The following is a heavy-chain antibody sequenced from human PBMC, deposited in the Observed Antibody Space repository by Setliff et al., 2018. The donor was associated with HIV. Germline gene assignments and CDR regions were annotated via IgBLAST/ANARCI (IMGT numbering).Heavy chain of an antibody. J-gene: IGHJ4*02. CDR3: ARAARYSSSWYKRGYYFDY. V-gene: IGHV4-4*09. CDR2: IYTSGST. Sequence: KPSETLSLTCTVSGGSISSYYWSWIRQPPGKGLEWIGYIYTSGSTNYNPSLKSRVTISVDTSKNQFSLKLSSVTAADTAVYYCARAARYSSSWYKRGYYFDYWGQGTLVTVSS. D-gene: IGHD6-13*01. CDR1: GGSISSYY.